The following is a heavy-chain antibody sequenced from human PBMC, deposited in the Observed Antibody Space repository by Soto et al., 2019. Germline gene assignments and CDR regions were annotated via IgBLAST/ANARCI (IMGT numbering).Heavy chain of an antibody. CDR2: IYSGGST. CDR3: ARVLQGYYGMDV. CDR1: GFTVSSNY. V-gene: IGHV3-53*02. J-gene: IGHJ6*02. Sequence: EVQLVETGGGLIQPGGSLRLSCAASGFTVSSNYMSWVRQAPGKGLEWVSVIYSGGSTYYADSVKGRFTISRDNSKNTLYLQMNSLSAEDTAVYYCARVLQGYYGMDVWGQGTTVTVSS.